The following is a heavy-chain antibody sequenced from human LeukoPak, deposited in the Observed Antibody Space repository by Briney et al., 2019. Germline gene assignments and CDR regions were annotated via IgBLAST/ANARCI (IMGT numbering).Heavy chain of an antibody. J-gene: IGHJ6*02. V-gene: IGHV4-30-4*01. CDR3: ARDSYGSGSYFNRNYYYYGMDV. CDR1: GGSISSGDYY. D-gene: IGHD3-10*01. Sequence: PSETLSLTCTVSGGSISSGDYYWSWIRQPPGKGLEWIGYIYYSGGTYYNPSLKSRVTISVDTSKNQFSLKLSSVTAADTAVYYCARDSYGSGSYFNRNYYYYGMDVWGQGTTVTVSS. CDR2: IYYSGGT.